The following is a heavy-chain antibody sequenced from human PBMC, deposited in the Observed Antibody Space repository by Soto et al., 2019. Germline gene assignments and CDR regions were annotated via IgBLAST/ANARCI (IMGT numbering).Heavy chain of an antibody. D-gene: IGHD3-10*01. J-gene: IGHJ4*02. V-gene: IGHV3-23*01. Sequence: EVQLLESGGGLVQPGGSLRLSCAASGFTFNNYAMTWVRQAPGKGLEWVSAISCGGDTTSYADSVKGRFTVSRDGPKNTLYLQMSSLRAEDTALYYCATGRGGSGSLTPRVDFWGQGTLVTVSS. CDR3: ATGRGGSGSLTPRVDF. CDR2: ISCGGDTT. CDR1: GFTFNNYA.